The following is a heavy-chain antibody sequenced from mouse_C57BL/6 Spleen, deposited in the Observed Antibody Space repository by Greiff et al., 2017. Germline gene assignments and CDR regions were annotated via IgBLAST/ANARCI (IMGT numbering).Heavy chain of an antibody. CDR3: ARMGGYYGSSSYAMDY. D-gene: IGHD1-1*01. Sequence: QVQLQQPGAELVRPGSSVKLSCKASGYTFTSYWMDWVKQRPGQGLEWIGNIYPSDSETHYNQKFKDKATLTVDKSSSTAYRQLSSLTSEDSAVYYCARMGGYYGSSSYAMDYWGQGTSVTVSS. CDR2: IYPSDSET. J-gene: IGHJ4*01. V-gene: IGHV1-61*01. CDR1: GYTFTSYW.